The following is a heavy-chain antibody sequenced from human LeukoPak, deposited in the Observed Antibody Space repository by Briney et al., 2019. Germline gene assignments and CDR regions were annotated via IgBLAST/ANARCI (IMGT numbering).Heavy chain of an antibody. CDR2: VNTVSSYI. J-gene: IGHJ4*02. V-gene: IGHV3-21*01. CDR1: GFTFSDYS. D-gene: IGHD3-22*01. CDR3: ARLRRNSDRSDFFYYYDH. Sequence: GGSLRLSCAASGFTFSDYSMNWVCQAPGKGLEWVASVNTVSSYIYYADSMRGRFTISRDNAKNSLFLQMNSLRAEDTAVYYCARLRRNSDRSDFFYYYDHWGQGTLVTVSS.